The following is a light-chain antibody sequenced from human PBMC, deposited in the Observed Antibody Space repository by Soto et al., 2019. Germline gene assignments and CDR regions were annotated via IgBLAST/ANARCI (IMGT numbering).Light chain of an antibody. Sequence: QSALTQPASVSGSPGQSITISCTGTTSDVGSHNFVSWYQQLPGKAPKLLIYEVTNRPSGTSNRFSGSKSGNTASLTISGLQAEDEADYCCSSFTNSILVFGGGTQLTVL. J-gene: IGLJ3*02. CDR2: EVT. V-gene: IGLV2-14*01. CDR1: TSDVGSHNF. CDR3: SSFTNSILV.